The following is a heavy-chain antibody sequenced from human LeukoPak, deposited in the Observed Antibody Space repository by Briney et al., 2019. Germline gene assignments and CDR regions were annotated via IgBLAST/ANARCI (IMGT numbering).Heavy chain of an antibody. CDR3: AKCEVVPAAMVWTPDY. CDR2: INSAVSTT. V-gene: IGHV3-74*01. Sequence: GGSLRVSCADPGFCLSSYWMHWVRQSLGKGLLWVSCINSAVSTTSYADSVKGGFTISRDNAKTPLYLQMNSLRAEDTAVYYCAKCEVVPAAMVWTPDYWGQGTLVTVSS. CDR1: GFCLSSYW. J-gene: IGHJ4*02. D-gene: IGHD2-2*01.